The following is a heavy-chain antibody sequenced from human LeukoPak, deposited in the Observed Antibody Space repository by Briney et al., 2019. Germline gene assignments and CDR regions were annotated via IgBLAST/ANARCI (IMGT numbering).Heavy chain of an antibody. V-gene: IGHV4-59*01. J-gene: IGHJ4*02. CDR1: GGSISSYY. CDR2: IYYSGST. Sequence: SETLSLTCTVSGGSISSYYWSWIRQPPGKGLEWIGYIYYSGSTNYNPSLKSRVTISVDTSKNQFSLKLSSVTAADTAVYYCARVVRAGRLGLPVYYFDYWGQGTLVTVSS. CDR3: ARVVRAGRLGLPVYYFDY. D-gene: IGHD6-19*01.